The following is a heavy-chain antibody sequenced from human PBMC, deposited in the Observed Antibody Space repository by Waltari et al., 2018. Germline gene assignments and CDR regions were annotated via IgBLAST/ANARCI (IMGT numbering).Heavy chain of an antibody. CDR2: IIPIFGTA. J-gene: IGHJ4*02. CDR3: ASSYYYDSSGYPDY. Sequence: QVQLVQSGAEVQKPGSSVKVSCKASGGTFSSYAIRWVRPAPGQGLEWMGGIIPIFGTANYAQKFQGRVTITADESTSTAYMELSSLRSEDTAVYYCASSYYYDSSGYPDYWGQGTLVTVSS. CDR1: GGTFSSYA. V-gene: IGHV1-69*01. D-gene: IGHD3-22*01.